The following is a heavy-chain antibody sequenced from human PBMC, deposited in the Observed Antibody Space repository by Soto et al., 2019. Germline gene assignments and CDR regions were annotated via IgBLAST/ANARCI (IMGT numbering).Heavy chain of an antibody. V-gene: IGHV3-33*01. J-gene: IGHJ4*02. D-gene: IGHD4-17*01. Sequence: QVQLVESGGGVVQPGGSLRLSCAASGFTFGRHGMHWVRQAPGKGLEWVAVIGSDGRRDSYADSVKGRFTISRDNGQNTLYLQMNSLRAEDTALYYCARDDDYGDNGLDYWGQGTLVTVSS. CDR2: IGSDGRRD. CDR3: ARDDDYGDNGLDY. CDR1: GFTFGRHG.